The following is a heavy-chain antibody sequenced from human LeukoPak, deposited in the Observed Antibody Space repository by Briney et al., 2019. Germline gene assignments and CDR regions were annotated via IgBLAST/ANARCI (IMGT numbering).Heavy chain of an antibody. V-gene: IGHV1-18*01. CDR2: ISAYNGNT. Sequence: ASVKVSCKASGYTFTSYGISWVRQAPGQGLEWMGWISAYNGNTNYAQKLQGRVTMTTDTSTSTAYMELRSLRFDDTAVYYCARDPPGGYCSSTSCTNWFDPWGQGTLATVSS. CDR3: ARDPPGGYCSSTSCTNWFDP. D-gene: IGHD2-2*01. CDR1: GYTFTSYG. J-gene: IGHJ5*02.